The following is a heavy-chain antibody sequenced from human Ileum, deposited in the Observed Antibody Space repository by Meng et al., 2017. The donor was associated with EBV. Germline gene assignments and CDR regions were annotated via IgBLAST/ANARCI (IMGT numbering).Heavy chain of an antibody. V-gene: IGHV4-61*08. D-gene: IGHD2-21*02. Sequence: QLQEPGPGLCGPWDPLSLTCSVSNGSVSSYGYYWTWIRQPPGKGLEWIGYMSYTGSTNYKSTLKSRVTISVDKSKNQFSLKLSSVTAADTAVYYCARERGGGDRGIQWGQGTLVTVSS. J-gene: IGHJ4*02. CDR2: MSYTGST. CDR3: ARERGGGDRGIQ. CDR1: NGSVSSYGYY.